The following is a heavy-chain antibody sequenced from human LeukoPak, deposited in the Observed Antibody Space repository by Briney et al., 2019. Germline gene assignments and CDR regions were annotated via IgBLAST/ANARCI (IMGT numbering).Heavy chain of an antibody. J-gene: IGHJ4*02. CDR2: ISAYNGNT. CDR3: ARDLTLARFDY. V-gene: IGHV1-18*01. Sequence: GASVKVSCTACGYTFTSYGISWVRQAPGQGLEWMGWISAYNGNTNYAQKLQGRVTMTTDTSTSTAYMELRSLRSDDTAVYYCARDLTLARFDYWGQGTLVTVSS. CDR1: GYTFTSYG. D-gene: IGHD3-3*02.